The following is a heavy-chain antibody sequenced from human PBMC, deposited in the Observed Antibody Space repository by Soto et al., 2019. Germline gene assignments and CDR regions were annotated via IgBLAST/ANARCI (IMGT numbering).Heavy chain of an antibody. Sequence: PSETLSLTCTVSGGSISSYYWSWIRQPAGKGLEWIGHIYTSGSTNYNPSLKSRVTMSVDTSKNQFSLNLSSVTAAADTAVYYCARDRITLANDAFDIWGQGTMVTVSS. CDR2: IYTSGST. D-gene: IGHD3-10*01. CDR3: ARDRITLANDAFDI. V-gene: IGHV4-4*07. J-gene: IGHJ3*02. CDR1: GGSISSYY.